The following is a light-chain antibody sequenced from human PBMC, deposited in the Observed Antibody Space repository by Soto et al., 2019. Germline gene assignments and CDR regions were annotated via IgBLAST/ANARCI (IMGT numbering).Light chain of an antibody. V-gene: IGKV1-5*01. Sequence: DIQMTQSPSTLSASVRDRVTITCRASQSISSWLAWYQQKPGKAPKLLIYDASSLESGVPSRFSGSGSGTEFTLTISSPQPDDFATYYCQQYNSYSGTFGQGTKVEIK. CDR3: QQYNSYSGT. CDR1: QSISSW. CDR2: DAS. J-gene: IGKJ1*01.